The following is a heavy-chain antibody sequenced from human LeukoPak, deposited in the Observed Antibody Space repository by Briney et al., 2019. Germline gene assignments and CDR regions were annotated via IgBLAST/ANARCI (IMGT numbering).Heavy chain of an antibody. CDR3: ARPLHCSSTTCYDWFDP. CDR1: GGSISSYY. CDR2: INHSGST. J-gene: IGHJ5*02. Sequence: SETLSLTCTVSGGSISSYYWSWIRQPPGKGLEWIGEINHSGSTNYNPSLKNRVTISIDTSKNQFSLKLSSVTAADTAIYYCARPLHCSSTTCYDWFDPWGQGTLVTVSS. D-gene: IGHD2-2*01. V-gene: IGHV4-34*01.